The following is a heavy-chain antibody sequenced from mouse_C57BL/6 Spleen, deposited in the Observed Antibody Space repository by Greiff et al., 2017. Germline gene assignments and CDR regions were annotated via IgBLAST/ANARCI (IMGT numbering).Heavy chain of an antibody. J-gene: IGHJ1*03. Sequence: QVQLQQSGAELARPGASVKLSCKASGYPFTSYGISWVKQRTGPGLEWIGEIYPRSGNTYYNEKFKGKATLTADKSSSTAYMELRSLTSEDSAVYFCARGGTTVVYWYFDVWGTGTTVTVSS. CDR1: GYPFTSYG. V-gene: IGHV1-81*01. CDR3: ARGGTTVVYWYFDV. D-gene: IGHD1-1*01. CDR2: IYPRSGNT.